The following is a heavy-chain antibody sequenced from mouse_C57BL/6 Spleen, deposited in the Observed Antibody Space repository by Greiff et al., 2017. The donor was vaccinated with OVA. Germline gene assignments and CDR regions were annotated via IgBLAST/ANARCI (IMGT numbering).Heavy chain of an antibody. J-gene: IGHJ4*01. Sequence: VQRVESGPGLVQPSQSLSITCTVSGFSLTSYGVHWVRQPPGKGLEWLGVIWSGGSTDYNAAFISGLSISKDNSKSQVFFKMNSLQADDTAIYYCAKKDGSSPYYAMDYWGQGTSVTVSS. CDR1: GFSLTSYG. V-gene: IGHV2-4*01. CDR3: AKKDGSSPYYAMDY. D-gene: IGHD1-1*01. CDR2: IWSGGST.